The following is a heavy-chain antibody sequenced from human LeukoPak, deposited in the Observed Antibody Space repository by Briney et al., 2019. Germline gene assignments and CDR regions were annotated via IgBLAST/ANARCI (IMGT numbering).Heavy chain of an antibody. CDR1: GFTFSIYS. CDR3: AREVVVVPAAGYPPKWFDP. D-gene: IGHD2-2*01. J-gene: IGHJ5*02. V-gene: IGHV3-21*01. CDR2: ITSRSTYI. Sequence: PGGSLRLSCAASGFTFSIYSMNWVRQAPGKGLEWVSSITSRSTYIYYAGSVKGRFTVSRDNAKNSLYLQMNSLRAEDTAMYYCAREVVVVPAAGYPPKWFDPWGQGTLVTVSS.